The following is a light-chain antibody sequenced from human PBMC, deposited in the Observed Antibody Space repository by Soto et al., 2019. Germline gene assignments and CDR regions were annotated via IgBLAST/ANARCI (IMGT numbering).Light chain of an antibody. Sequence: QSVLTQPPSVSGAPGQRVTISCTGSSSNIGAGYDVHWYQQLPGIAPKLLINGNTNRPSGVPDRFSGSKSGTSASLPITGLQAEDEADYYCQSYDSSLSGTHYVFXTGTKVTVL. V-gene: IGLV1-40*01. CDR3: QSYDSSLSGTHYV. CDR1: SSNIGAGYD. CDR2: GNT. J-gene: IGLJ1*01.